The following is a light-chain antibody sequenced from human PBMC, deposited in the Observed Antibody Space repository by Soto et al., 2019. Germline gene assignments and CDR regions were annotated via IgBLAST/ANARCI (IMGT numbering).Light chain of an antibody. V-gene: IGKV3-20*01. J-gene: IGKJ1*01. CDR3: QQYGSSPRT. Sequence: EIVLTQSPGTLSLSPGERATLSCRASQSVSSSYLAWYQQKPGQAPRLLIYGAFSRATGIPDRFSGSGSGTDFTLTISRLKPEDFAVYYCQQYGSSPRTFGQGTKVEIK. CDR2: GAF. CDR1: QSVSSSY.